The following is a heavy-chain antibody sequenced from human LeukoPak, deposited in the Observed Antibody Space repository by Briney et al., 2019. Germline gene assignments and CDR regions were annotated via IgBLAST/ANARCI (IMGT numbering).Heavy chain of an antibody. V-gene: IGHV4-59*01. Sequence: ASETLSLTCTVSGGSISSYYWSWIRQPPGKGLEWIGYIYYSGSINYNPSLKSRVTISVDTSKNQFSLNLSSVTAADTAVYYCARAPYFDWLLYPSPFFDYWGQGTLVTVSS. CDR1: GGSISSYY. CDR3: ARAPYFDWLLYPSPFFDY. D-gene: IGHD3-9*01. J-gene: IGHJ4*02. CDR2: IYYSGSI.